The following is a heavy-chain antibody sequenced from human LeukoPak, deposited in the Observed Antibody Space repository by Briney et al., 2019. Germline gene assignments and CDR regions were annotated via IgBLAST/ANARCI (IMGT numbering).Heavy chain of an antibody. CDR1: GYSFSNYW. Sequence: GESLKISCKAFGYSFSNYWIAWVRQMPGKGLEWMGIIYPHDSDTRYSPSFQGQVTISADKSISTAYLQWNSLKASDTATYYCARHAPSDFWGQGTQVTVSS. CDR3: ARHAPSDF. J-gene: IGHJ4*02. CDR2: IYPHDSDT. V-gene: IGHV5-51*01.